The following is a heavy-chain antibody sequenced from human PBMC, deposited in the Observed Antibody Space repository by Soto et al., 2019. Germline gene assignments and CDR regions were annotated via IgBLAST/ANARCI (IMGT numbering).Heavy chain of an antibody. D-gene: IGHD2-8*01. CDR1: GGTFSSYA. CDR2: ITPGSGTA. V-gene: IGHV1-69*01. CDR3: APPDTPCTRYVASDGLEI. J-gene: IGHJ3*02. Sequence: QVQLVQSGAEVKKPGSSVRVSCKASGGTFSSYAITWVRQAPGQGLEWVGEITPGSGTAKYAQRLQVRVTVTADESTITTYMQLNLLRPDDTAVHYSAPPDTPCTRYVASDGLEIWGQGTRVTGSS.